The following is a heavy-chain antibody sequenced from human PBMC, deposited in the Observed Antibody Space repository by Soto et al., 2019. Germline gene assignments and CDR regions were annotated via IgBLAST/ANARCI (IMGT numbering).Heavy chain of an antibody. CDR3: ARCRDAFGFDS. CDR1: GGSINSGGYY. Sequence: PSETLSLTCNVSGGSINSGGYYWGWIRRHPGKGLEWIGYIHYRGKTSYNPSLESRGSISLDKSGKHFSLKLTSVTVADTAVYYCARCRDAFGFDSWGHGTLVTVSS. J-gene: IGHJ4*01. V-gene: IGHV4-31*03. D-gene: IGHD2-15*01. CDR2: IHYRGKT.